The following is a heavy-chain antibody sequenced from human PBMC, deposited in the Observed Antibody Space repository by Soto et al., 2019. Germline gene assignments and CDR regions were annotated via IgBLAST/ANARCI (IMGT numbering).Heavy chain of an antibody. D-gene: IGHD3-3*01. CDR1: GFTFSNAW. CDR3: TTVGGRYYDFGSGYYRNFDY. CDR2: IKSKTYGGTT. Sequence: EVQLVESGGGLVKPGGSLRLSCAASGFTFSNAWMSWVRQAPGKGLEWVGRIKSKTYGGTTDYAAPVKGRFTISRDDTKNTLYLQMNRLKTEDTAVYYCTTVGGRYYDFGSGYYRNFDYWGQGTLVTVSS. V-gene: IGHV3-15*01. J-gene: IGHJ4*02.